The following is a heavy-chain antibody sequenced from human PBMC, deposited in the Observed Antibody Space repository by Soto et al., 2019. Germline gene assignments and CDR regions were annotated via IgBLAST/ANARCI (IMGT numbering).Heavy chain of an antibody. CDR3: ARGLYGDYAGRYYYMDV. J-gene: IGHJ6*03. CDR1: GGSISSGGYY. CDR2: IYYSGST. Sequence: SETLSLTCTVSGGSISSGGYYWSWIRQHPGKGLEWIGYIYYSGSTYYNPSLKSRVTISVDTSKNQFSLKLSSVTAADTAVYYCARGLYGDYAGRYYYMDVWGKGTTVTV. V-gene: IGHV4-31*03. D-gene: IGHD4-17*01.